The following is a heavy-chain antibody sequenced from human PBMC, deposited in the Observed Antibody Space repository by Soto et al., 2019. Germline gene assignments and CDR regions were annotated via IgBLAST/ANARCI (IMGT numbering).Heavy chain of an antibody. Sequence: SETLSLTCAVYGGSFSGYYWSWIRQPPGKGLEWIGEINHSGSTNYNPSLKSRVTISVDTSKNQFSLKLSSVTAADTAVYYCARDFVVPAAMSLDRYYFYGMDVWGKGTTVTVSS. CDR3: ARDFVVPAAMSLDRYYFYGMDV. CDR2: INHSGST. CDR1: GGSFSGYY. D-gene: IGHD2-2*01. J-gene: IGHJ6*04. V-gene: IGHV4-34*01.